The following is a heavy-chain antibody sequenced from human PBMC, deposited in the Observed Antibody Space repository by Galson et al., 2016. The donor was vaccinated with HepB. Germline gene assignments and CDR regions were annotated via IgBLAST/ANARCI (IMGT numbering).Heavy chain of an antibody. V-gene: IGHV3-74*01. CDR3: ARIPDS. CDR2: INSDGTST. D-gene: IGHD2-21*01. J-gene: IGHJ4*02. Sequence: SLRLSCAASGFTFSSYWMHWVRQAPGKGLVWVSGINSDGTSTAYADSVKGRFTISRDNAKNTLYLQMNNLGAEDTAVYYCARIPDSWGQGTLVIVSS. CDR1: GFTFSSYW.